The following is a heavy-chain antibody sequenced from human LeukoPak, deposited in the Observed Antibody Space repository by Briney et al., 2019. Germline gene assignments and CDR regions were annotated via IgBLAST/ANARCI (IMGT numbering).Heavy chain of an antibody. D-gene: IGHD3-10*01. CDR1: SGSISSYY. V-gene: IGHV4-4*07. Sequence: PSETLSLTCTVSSGSISSYYWSWIRQPAGKGLEWIGRIYTSGSTNYNPSLKSRVTISVDKSKNQFSLKLSSVTAADTAVYYCARERYGNYYYYMDVWGKGTTVTVSS. J-gene: IGHJ6*03. CDR2: IYTSGST. CDR3: ARERYGNYYYYMDV.